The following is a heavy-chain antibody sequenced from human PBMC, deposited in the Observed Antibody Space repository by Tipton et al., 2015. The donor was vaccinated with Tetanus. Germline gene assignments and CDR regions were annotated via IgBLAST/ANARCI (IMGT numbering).Heavy chain of an antibody. Sequence: SLRLSCAASGFTFNNYAMSWVRQAPGKGLEWVASITGSGGTTFYPESLRGRFTISRDNSDNTVFLHLSSLRVEDTAVYYCAQREESLSQKLCWGQGTLFTVSS. V-gene: IGHV3-23*01. CDR3: AQREESLSQKLC. CDR1: GFTFNNYA. J-gene: IGHJ4*02. CDR2: ITGSGGTT. D-gene: IGHD1-1*01.